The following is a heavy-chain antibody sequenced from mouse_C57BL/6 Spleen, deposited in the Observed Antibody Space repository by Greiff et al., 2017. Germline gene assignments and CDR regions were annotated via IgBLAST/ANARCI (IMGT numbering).Heavy chain of an antibody. CDR2: LDPSDSYT. Sequence: QVQLQQSGAELVMPGASVKLSCKASGYTFTSYWMHWVKQRPGQGLEWIGELDPSDSYTNYNQKFKGKSTLTVDKSSSTAYMQLSSLTSEASAVYYCARPVARFSYAMDYWGQGTSVTVSS. J-gene: IGHJ4*01. V-gene: IGHV1-69*01. D-gene: IGHD1-1*01. CDR1: GYTFTSYW. CDR3: ARPVARFSYAMDY.